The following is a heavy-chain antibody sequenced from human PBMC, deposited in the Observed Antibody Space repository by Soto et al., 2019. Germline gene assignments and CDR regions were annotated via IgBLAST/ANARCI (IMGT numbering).Heavy chain of an antibody. J-gene: IGHJ1*01. CDR1: GFTVSSNY. Sequence: EVQLVESGGGLIQPGGSLRLSCAASGFTVSSNYMSWVRQAPGKGLEWVSVIYSGGSTYYADSVKGRFTISRDNSKNTLYLQMNSLRAEDTAMYYCARDRVESGYPEYCQHWGQGTLVTVSS. CDR2: IYSGGST. V-gene: IGHV3-53*01. CDR3: ARDRVESGYPEYCQH. D-gene: IGHD3-22*01.